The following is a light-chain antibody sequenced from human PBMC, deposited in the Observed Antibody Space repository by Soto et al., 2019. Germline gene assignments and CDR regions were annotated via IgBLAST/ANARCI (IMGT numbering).Light chain of an antibody. J-gene: IGKJ2*01. CDR1: QSISSW. Sequence: DIQMTQSPSTLSASVGDRVTITCRASQSISSWLAWYQQKPGKAPKLLIYDASSLESGVPSRFSGSGSGTEFTLTISSLQPDDFATYYCEHYNSYLTFGQGTKLEIK. CDR3: EHYNSYLT. CDR2: DAS. V-gene: IGKV1-5*01.